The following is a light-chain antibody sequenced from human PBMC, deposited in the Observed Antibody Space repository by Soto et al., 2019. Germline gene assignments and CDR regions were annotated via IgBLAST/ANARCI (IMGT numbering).Light chain of an antibody. Sequence: DVVMTQSPLSLPVTPGEPASISCRSSQSLLHSNGYNYLDWYLQKPGQSPQLLIYLGSNRASGGTDRFSGSGSGPDFTLKISRVEAEDVGVYYCMQALQTPRHTFGGGT. V-gene: IGKV2-28*01. CDR3: MQALQTPRHT. CDR1: QSLLHSNGYNY. CDR2: LGS. J-gene: IGKJ4*01.